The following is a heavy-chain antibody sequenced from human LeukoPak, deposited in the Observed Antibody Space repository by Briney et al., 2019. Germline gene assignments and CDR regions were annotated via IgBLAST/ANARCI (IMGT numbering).Heavy chain of an antibody. CDR1: GGSISSSCYY. V-gene: IGHV4-39*07. J-gene: IGHJ4*02. Sequence: SETLSLTCTVSGGSISSSCYYWGCIRQPPGKGLEWIGSIYYSGSTYYNPSLKSRVTMSVDRSKNQFSLKLNSVTAADTAVYYCARDGGYSYGYDYWGQGTLVTVSS. CDR2: IYYSGST. CDR3: ARDGGYSYGYDY. D-gene: IGHD5-12*01.